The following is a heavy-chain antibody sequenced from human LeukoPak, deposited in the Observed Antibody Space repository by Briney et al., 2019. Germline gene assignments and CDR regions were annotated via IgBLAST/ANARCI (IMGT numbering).Heavy chain of an antibody. CDR2: IKQDGSEK. D-gene: IGHD2-2*01. CDR3: ARDDCSSISCYHNWFDP. V-gene: IGHV3-7*01. J-gene: IGHJ5*02. Sequence: GGSPRLSCAASGFTFSSYWMSWVRQAPGKGREWVANIKQDGSEKYYVDSVKGRFTISRDNAKNSLYLQMNSLRAEDTAVYCCARDDCSSISCYHNWFDPWGQGTLVTVSS. CDR1: GFTFSSYW.